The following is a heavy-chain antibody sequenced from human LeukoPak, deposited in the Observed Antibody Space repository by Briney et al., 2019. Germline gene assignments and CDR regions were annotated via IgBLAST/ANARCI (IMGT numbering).Heavy chain of an antibody. V-gene: IGHV2-5*02. CDR2: IYWDDDK. CDR3: AHKEYYALGSLGDSFDY. Sequence: SGPTLVNPPPTLTLTCTFSGFSLRTCGVGVGWIRQPPGKALEWLPVIYWDDDKRHSPSLKSRLTITKDTSKNQVVLTMPNMDPVDTATYYCAHKEYYALGSLGDSFDYWGQGTLVTVSS. J-gene: IGHJ4*02. D-gene: IGHD3-10*01. CDR1: GFSLRTCGVG.